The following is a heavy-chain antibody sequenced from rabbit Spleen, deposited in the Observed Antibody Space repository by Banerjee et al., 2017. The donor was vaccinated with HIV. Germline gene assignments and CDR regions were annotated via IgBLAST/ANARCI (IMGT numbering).Heavy chain of an antibody. J-gene: IGHJ6*01. D-gene: IGHD8-1*01. V-gene: IGHV1S40*01. CDR1: GFSFNSGYD. CDR3: ARDTGTSFSTYGMDL. Sequence: QSLEESGGGLVKPGASLTLTCKASGFSFNSGYDMCWVRQAPGKGPEWIACAYAGSSGSTYSATWAKGRFTISKTSSTTVTLQMTSLTAADTATYFCARDTGTSFSTYGMDLWGQGTLVTVS. CDR2: AYAGSSGST.